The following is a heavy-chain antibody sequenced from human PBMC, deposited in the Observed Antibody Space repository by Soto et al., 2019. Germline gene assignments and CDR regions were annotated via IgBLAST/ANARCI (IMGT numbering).Heavy chain of an antibody. CDR1: GGSFSSSTYY. CDR3: ARQPYDSTGYYYGA. J-gene: IGHJ5*02. Sequence: QLQLQESGPGLVKPSETLSLTCTVSGGSFSSSTYYWGWIRQPPGKGLEWIGSMYSGGNTYYNPSLKSRVTVSVDTSKTHSSLKLTSVTAADTAMYYCARQPYDSTGYYYGAWGQGTLVTVSS. V-gene: IGHV4-39*01. CDR2: MYSGGNT. D-gene: IGHD3-22*01.